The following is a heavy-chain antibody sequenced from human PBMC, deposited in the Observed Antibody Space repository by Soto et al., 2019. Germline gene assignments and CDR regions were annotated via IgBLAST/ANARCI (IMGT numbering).Heavy chain of an antibody. CDR1: GASISSGDYF. Sequence: SLTCTVSGASISSGDYFWSWIRQSPGKGLEWIGYIYDSGSSYYNPSLKSRVTMSVDTSKNQFSLKLRSVTAADTAVYYCAREKGYISGPKNFDYWGQGTLGTVSA. V-gene: IGHV4-30-4*01. D-gene: IGHD5-12*01. CDR3: AREKGYISGPKNFDY. CDR2: IYDSGSS. J-gene: IGHJ4*02.